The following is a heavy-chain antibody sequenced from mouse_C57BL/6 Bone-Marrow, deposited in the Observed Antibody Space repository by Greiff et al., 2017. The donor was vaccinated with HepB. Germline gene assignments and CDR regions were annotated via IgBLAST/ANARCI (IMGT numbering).Heavy chain of an antibody. D-gene: IGHD3-2*02. J-gene: IGHJ3*01. CDR3: ARSDSSGPWFAY. CDR1: GYTFTDYY. CDR2: INPYNGGT. Sequence: VQLQQSGPVLVKPGASVKMSCKASGYTFTDYYMNWVKQSHGKSLEWIGVINPYNGGTSYNQKFKGKATLTVDKSSSTAYMELNSLTSEDSAFYYCARSDSSGPWFAYWGQGTLVTVSA. V-gene: IGHV1-19*01.